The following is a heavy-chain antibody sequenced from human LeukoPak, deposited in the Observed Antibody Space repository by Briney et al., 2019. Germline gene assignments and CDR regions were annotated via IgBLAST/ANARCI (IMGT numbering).Heavy chain of an antibody. V-gene: IGHV1-2*02. CDR2: IDPKNGDT. Sequence: GASVKVSCKTSGYPFSDYYIHWIRQASGQGLESMGWIDPKNGDTKYAQRSQGRLTISMDTSIGTVYMELSSLRYDDTAVYYCARLSALWGQGTLVTVSS. J-gene: IGHJ4*02. CDR3: ARLSAL. CDR1: GYPFSDYY.